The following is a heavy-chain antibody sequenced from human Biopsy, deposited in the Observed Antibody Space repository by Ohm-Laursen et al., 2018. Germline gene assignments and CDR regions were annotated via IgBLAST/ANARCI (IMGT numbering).Heavy chain of an antibody. CDR2: INAKTGDT. CDR1: GYTFTGYH. J-gene: IGHJ5*02. D-gene: IGHD3-22*01. V-gene: IGHV1-2*02. Sequence: VASVKVACKASGYTFTGYHVHWVRQAPGQGLEWMRWINAKTGDTNYAQKFQGRVTMTRDTSISTAYVDLSSLRSDDTAVYYCTRGGYYYDSLAYYYWFDPWGQGTLVTVSS. CDR3: TRGGYYYDSLAYYYWFDP.